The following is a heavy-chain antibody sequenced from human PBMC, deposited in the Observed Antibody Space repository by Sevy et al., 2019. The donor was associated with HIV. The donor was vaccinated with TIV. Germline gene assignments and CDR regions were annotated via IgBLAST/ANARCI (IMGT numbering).Heavy chain of an antibody. CDR2: IYTSGST. V-gene: IGHV4-4*07. Sequence: SETLSLTCTVSGGSISSYYWSWIRQPAGKGLEWIGRIYTSGSTNYNPSLKSRVTMSVDTSKNQFSLKLSSVTAADTAVYYCARGRRDSSGYYYEVHAFDIWGQGTMVTVSS. D-gene: IGHD3-22*01. J-gene: IGHJ3*02. CDR3: ARGRRDSSGYYYEVHAFDI. CDR1: GGSISSYY.